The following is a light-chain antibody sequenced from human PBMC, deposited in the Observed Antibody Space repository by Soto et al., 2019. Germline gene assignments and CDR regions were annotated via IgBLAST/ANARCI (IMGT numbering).Light chain of an antibody. Sequence: DIQMTQSPSSVSASVGDRVTITCRASQGISSWLAWYQQKPGTAPKILIYDVSVLESGVPTRFSGSGSGTDFTLTITSLQPVDFATYYCQQFNSYPITFGQGTRLEIK. CDR2: DVS. CDR3: QQFNSYPIT. V-gene: IGKV1-12*01. J-gene: IGKJ5*01. CDR1: QGISSW.